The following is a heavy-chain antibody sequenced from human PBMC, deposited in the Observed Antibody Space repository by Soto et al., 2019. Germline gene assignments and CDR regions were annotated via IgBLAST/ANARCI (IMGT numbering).Heavy chain of an antibody. V-gene: IGHV3-30*04. D-gene: IGHD3-3*01. CDR1: GSTFSSDA. J-gene: IGHJ6*02. Sequence: QVQLVESGGGVVQPGRSLRLSCAASGSTFSSDAMHWVRQAPGKGLEWVAVITYDGSSQYYADSVRGRFTISRDNSKNMLYLQMTSLRADDTAVYYRASDVGTQLDFWTTSGMDVWGQGTTVTVSS. CDR2: ITYDGSSQ. CDR3: ASDVGTQLDFWTTSGMDV.